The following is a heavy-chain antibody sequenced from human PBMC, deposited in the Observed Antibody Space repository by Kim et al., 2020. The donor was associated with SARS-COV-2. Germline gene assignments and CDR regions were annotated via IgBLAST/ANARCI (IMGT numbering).Heavy chain of an antibody. V-gene: IGHV1-18*01. CDR3: ARGYDFWSGYSNWFDP. CDR2: ISAYNGNT. D-gene: IGHD3-3*01. J-gene: IGHJ5*02. CDR1: GYTFTSYG. Sequence: ASVKVSCKASGYTFTSYGISWVRQAPGQGLEWMGWISAYNGNTNYAQKLQGRVTMTTDTSTSTAYMELRSLRSDDTAVYYCARGYDFWSGYSNWFDPWGQGTLVTVSS.